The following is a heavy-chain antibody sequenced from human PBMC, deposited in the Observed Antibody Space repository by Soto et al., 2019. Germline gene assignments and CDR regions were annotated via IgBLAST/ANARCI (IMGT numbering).Heavy chain of an antibody. V-gene: IGHV5-10-1*01. J-gene: IGHJ4*02. CDR1: GYRFSGYW. D-gene: IGHD1-26*01. Sequence: PGASQKISRQGSGYRFSGYWVPWVRPIPGRGLEGMGRNDPSDSPTYYSPSVRGHVTISDAKSITTVFLQWRSLRASDSAMYNWACLIYCGDSGPNFQYDLDSWGRGAWVTFS. CDR2: NDPSDSPT. CDR3: ACLIYCGDSGPNFQYDLDS.